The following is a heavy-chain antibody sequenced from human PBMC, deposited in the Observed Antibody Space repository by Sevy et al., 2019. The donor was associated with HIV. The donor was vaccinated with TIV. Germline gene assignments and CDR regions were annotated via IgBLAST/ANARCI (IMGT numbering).Heavy chain of an antibody. CDR3: AREPAGIAATGGD. CDR1: GFTVSNNY. V-gene: IGHV3-53*01. J-gene: IGHJ4*02. CDR2: IYSGGNT. Sequence: GGSLRLSCAASGFTVSNNYMNWVRQAPGKGLEWVSLIYSGGNTHYAYSVKGRFTISRDHSKNTLYLQMNSLSAEDTAIYYCAREPAGIAATGGDWGQGTLVTVSS. D-gene: IGHD6-13*01.